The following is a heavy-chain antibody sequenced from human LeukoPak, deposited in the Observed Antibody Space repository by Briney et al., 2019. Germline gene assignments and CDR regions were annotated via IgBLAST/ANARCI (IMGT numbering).Heavy chain of an antibody. D-gene: IGHD6-19*01. Sequence: GGSLRLSCAASGFTFSSYSMNWVRQAPGKGLEWVSYISSSSSNIYYADSVKGRFTISRDNAKNSLYLQMNSLRDEDTAVYYCARAATGGQQGLAYYYYYCMDVWGKGTTVTVSS. CDR2: ISSSSSNI. J-gene: IGHJ6*03. CDR3: ARAATGGQQGLAYYYYYCMDV. CDR1: GFTFSSYS. V-gene: IGHV3-48*02.